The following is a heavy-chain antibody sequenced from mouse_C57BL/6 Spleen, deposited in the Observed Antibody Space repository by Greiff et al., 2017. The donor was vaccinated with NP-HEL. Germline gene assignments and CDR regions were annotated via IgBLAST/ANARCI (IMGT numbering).Heavy chain of an antibody. J-gene: IGHJ2*01. CDR1: GFTFSSYT. V-gene: IGHV5-9*01. Sequence: EVKLVESGGGLVKPGGSLKLSCAASGFTFSSYTMSWVRQTPEKRLEWVATISGGGGNTYYPDSVKGRFTISRDNAKNTLYLQMSSLRSEDTALYYCARPIYDGFFFDYWGQGTTLTVSS. CDR3: ARPIYDGFFFDY. CDR2: ISGGGGNT. D-gene: IGHD2-3*01.